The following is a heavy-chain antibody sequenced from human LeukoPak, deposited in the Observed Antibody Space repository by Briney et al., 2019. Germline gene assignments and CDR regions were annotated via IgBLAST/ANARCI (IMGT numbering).Heavy chain of an antibody. D-gene: IGHD2-2*01. J-gene: IGHJ4*02. CDR2: ISSSGRTI. CDR1: GFTFSNYE. CDR3: AREPPSPDCSSTSCYAWGRNFDY. V-gene: IGHV3-48*03. Sequence: GGSLRLSCAASGFTFSNYEMHWVRQAPGKGLEWVSYISSSGRTIYYSDSVKGRFTISRDNSKNTLYLQMNSLRAEDTAVYYCAREPPSPDCSSTSCYAWGRNFDYWGQGTLVTVSS.